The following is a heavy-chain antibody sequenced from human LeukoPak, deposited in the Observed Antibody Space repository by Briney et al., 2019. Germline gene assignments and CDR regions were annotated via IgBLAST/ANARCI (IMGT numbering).Heavy chain of an antibody. CDR2: ISGRGGST. V-gene: IGHV3-23*01. D-gene: IGHD3-9*01. CDR1: GFTFSSYA. Sequence: GGSLRLSCAASGFTFSSYAMSWFRQAPGKGLEWVSAISGRGGSTYYADSVKGRFTISRDNSKNTLYLQMNSLRAEDTAVYYCARTVLGNYDILTAGYYYYGMDVWGQGTTVTVSS. J-gene: IGHJ6*02. CDR3: ARTVLGNYDILTAGYYYYGMDV.